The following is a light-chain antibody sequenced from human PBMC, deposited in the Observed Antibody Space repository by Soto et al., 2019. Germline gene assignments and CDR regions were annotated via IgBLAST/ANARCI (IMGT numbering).Light chain of an antibody. V-gene: IGLV2-14*01. CDR1: SSDVGGYNY. CDR3: SSYTSSDTYV. Sequence: QSVLTQPASVSGSPGQSIAISCTGTSSDVGGYNYVSWYQQHPGKAPKLMIYDVSNRPSGVSNRFSGSTSGNTASLTISGLQAEDEADYYCSSYTSSDTYVFGTGTNVTV. CDR2: DVS. J-gene: IGLJ1*01.